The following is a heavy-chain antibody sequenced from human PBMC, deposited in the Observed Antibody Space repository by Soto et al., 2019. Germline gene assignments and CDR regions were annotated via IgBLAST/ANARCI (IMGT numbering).Heavy chain of an antibody. J-gene: IGHJ6*02. V-gene: IGHV3-23*01. CDR3: AKDRIAAAVGTEYGMDV. CDR1: GFTFSSYA. D-gene: IGHD6-13*01. CDR2: ISGSGGST. Sequence: GESLKISCAASGFTFSSYAVSWVRQAPGKGLEWVSAISGSGGSTYYADSVKGRFTISRDNSKNTLYLQMNSLRAEDTAVYYCAKDRIAAAVGTEYGMDVWGQGTTVTVSS.